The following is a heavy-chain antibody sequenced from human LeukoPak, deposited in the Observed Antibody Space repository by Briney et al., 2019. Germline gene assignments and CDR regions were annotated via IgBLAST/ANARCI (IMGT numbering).Heavy chain of an antibody. J-gene: IGHJ4*02. CDR3: ARTPRAVWELLWSFDY. CDR1: GFTFSSYW. V-gene: IGHV3-7*01. D-gene: IGHD1-26*01. CDR2: IKQDGSEK. Sequence: GGSLRLSCAASGFTFSSYWMSWVRQAPGKGLEWVANIKQDGSEKYYVDSVKGRFTISRDNAKNSLYLQMNSLRAEDTAVYYCARTPRAVWELLWSFDYWGQGTLVTVSS.